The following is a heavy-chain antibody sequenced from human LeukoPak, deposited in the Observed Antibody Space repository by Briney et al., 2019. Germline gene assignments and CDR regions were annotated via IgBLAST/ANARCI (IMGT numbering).Heavy chain of an antibody. J-gene: IGHJ5*02. CDR3: ARGGDYYGSGSYYAFDP. D-gene: IGHD3-10*01. V-gene: IGHV4-30-2*01. CDR2: IYHSGST. Sequence: SQTLSLTCAVSGGSISSGGYSWSWIRQPPGKGLEWIGYIYHSGSTYYNPSLKSRVTISVDTSKNQFSLKLSSVTAADTAVYYCARGGDYYGSGSYYAFDPWGQGTLVTVSS. CDR1: GGSISSGGYS.